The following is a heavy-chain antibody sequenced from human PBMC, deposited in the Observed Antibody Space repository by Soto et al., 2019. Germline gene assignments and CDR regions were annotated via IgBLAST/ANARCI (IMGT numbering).Heavy chain of an antibody. CDR1: GVTVSNNY. CDR3: ASNVPVTTLDY. Sequence: EVKLVESGGGLVQPGGSLRLSCAASGVTVSNNYMTWVRQAPGKGLELVSSMYSTGNTFYADSVKGRFTISRDNSKNTLYLQMNSLRVEDTAVYYCASNVPVTTLDYWGQGTLVTVSS. V-gene: IGHV3-66*01. J-gene: IGHJ4*02. CDR2: MYSTGNT. D-gene: IGHD4-17*01.